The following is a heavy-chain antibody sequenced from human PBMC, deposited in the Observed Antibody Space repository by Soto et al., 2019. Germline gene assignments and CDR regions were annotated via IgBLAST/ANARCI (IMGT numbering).Heavy chain of an antibody. V-gene: IGHV4-34*01. D-gene: IGHD3-22*01. CDR2: INHSGST. CDR3: ARGHYYYDSSGPRNFQH. Sequence: PSETLSLTCAVYGGSFSGYYWIWIRQPPGKGLEWIGEINHSGSTNYKPSLTSRGTISGDTSKNQFSLKLSSVTAAETAVYYCARGHYYYDSSGPRNFQHWGQGTLVTVSS. CDR1: GGSFSGYY. J-gene: IGHJ1*01.